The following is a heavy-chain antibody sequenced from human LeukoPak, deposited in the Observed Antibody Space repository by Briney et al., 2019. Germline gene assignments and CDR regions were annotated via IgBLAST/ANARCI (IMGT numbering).Heavy chain of an antibody. D-gene: IGHD1-14*01. J-gene: IGHJ5*02. V-gene: IGHV1-18*01. CDR3: ARIVGGTRGNWFDP. Sequence: ASVKVSCKASGYTFTSYGISWVRQAPGQGLEWMGWISAYNGNTNYAQKLQGGVTMTTDTSTSTAHMELRSLRSDDTAVYYCARIVGGTRGNWFDPWGQGTLVTVSS. CDR2: ISAYNGNT. CDR1: GYTFTSYG.